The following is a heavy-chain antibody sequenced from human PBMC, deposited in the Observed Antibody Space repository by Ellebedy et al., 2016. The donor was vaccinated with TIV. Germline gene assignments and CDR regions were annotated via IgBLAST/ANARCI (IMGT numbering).Heavy chain of an antibody. V-gene: IGHV3-23*01. Sequence: PGGSLRLSCAASGFTFSSYAMSCVRQAPGKGLEWVSTISSTGSRTYYADSVEGRFIISRDNSKKTLYLQMNSLRAEDTAVYYCAKGRGGGSDSSAPRYYFDYWGLGTLVTVSS. J-gene: IGHJ4*02. CDR2: ISSTGSRT. CDR1: GFTFSSYA. CDR3: AKGRGGGSDSSAPRYYFDY. D-gene: IGHD3-22*01.